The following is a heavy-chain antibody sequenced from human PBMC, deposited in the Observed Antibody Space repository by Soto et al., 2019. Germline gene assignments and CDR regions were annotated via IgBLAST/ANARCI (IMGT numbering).Heavy chain of an antibody. Sequence: EVQLVESGGGLVQPGGSLRLSCAASGFTFSSYAMSWVRQAPGKGLEWVSYISSSSGAIYYADSVKGRFTIARDNAKNSLYLQMNSLRAEDTGVYYCARDPGYSGYDWGKGTLVTVSS. J-gene: IGHJ4*02. D-gene: IGHD5-12*01. CDR2: ISSSSGAI. CDR1: GFTFSSYA. V-gene: IGHV3-48*01. CDR3: ARDPGYSGYD.